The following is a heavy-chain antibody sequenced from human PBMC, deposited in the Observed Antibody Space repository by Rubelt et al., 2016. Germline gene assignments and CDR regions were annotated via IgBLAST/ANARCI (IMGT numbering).Heavy chain of an antibody. Sequence: QVQLVESGGGVVQPGRSLRLSCAASGFTFSSYAMHWVRQAPGKGLEWVAVISYVGSNKYYADFVKGRFTISRDESKNTLYLQMNSLRAEDTAVYYCARADDIVVAADWGQGTLVTVSS. D-gene: IGHD2-21*01. CDR1: GFTFSSYA. V-gene: IGHV3-30*04. J-gene: IGHJ4*02. CDR3: ARADDIVVAAD. CDR2: ISYVGSNK.